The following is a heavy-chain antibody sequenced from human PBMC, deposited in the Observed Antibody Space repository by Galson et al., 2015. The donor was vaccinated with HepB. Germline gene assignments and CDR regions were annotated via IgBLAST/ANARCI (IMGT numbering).Heavy chain of an antibody. CDR1: GFTFSSYA. CDR3: AKGDSSGYYYVYYYYGMDV. CDR2: ISGSGGST. D-gene: IGHD3-22*01. Sequence: SLRLSCAASGFTFSSYAMSWVRQAPGKGLEWVSAISGSGGSTYYADSVKGRFTISRDNSKNTLYLQMNSLRAEDTAVYYCAKGDSSGYYYVYYYYGMDVWGQGTTVTVSS. V-gene: IGHV3-23*01. J-gene: IGHJ6*02.